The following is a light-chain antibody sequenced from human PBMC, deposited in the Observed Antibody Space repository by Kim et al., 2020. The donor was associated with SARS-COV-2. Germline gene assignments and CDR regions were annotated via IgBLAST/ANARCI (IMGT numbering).Light chain of an antibody. V-gene: IGKV3-20*01. CDR2: GAS. CDR1: QSISSSY. Sequence: LSPGERATLSCRASQSISSSYLAWYQHKPGQAPRLLIYGASTRAAGIPDRFRGSGSGTDFTLTISRLEPEDFAVYYCQQHGNAPLTFGGGTKVEI. J-gene: IGKJ4*01. CDR3: QQHGNAPLT.